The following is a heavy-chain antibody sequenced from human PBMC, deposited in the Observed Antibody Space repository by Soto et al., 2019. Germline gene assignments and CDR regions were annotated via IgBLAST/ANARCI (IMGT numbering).Heavy chain of an antibody. CDR2: VYYRGRS. Sequence: SETLSLTCTVSGGSVTNSSYYWGWIRQSPGKGLEWIGSVYYRGRSYSKSSVKSRVTISVDTSKNRFSLSLNSVTASDTAVYFCVSQRTTVPTQAYFDYWGPGAMVTVSA. V-gene: IGHV4-39*01. CDR1: GGSVTNSSYY. J-gene: IGHJ4*02. CDR3: VSQRTTVPTQAYFDY. D-gene: IGHD4-17*01.